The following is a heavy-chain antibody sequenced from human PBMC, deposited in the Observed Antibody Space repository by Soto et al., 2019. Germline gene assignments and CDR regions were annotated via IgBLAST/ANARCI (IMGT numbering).Heavy chain of an antibody. Sequence: PSETLSLTCTVSGGSISSYYWSWIRQPPGKGLQYIGYIYYSGSANYNPSLKSRVTISDDTSTNQFFLTLTSVTAADTAVYYCARHQLRFGPLDYYYYGMDVWGQGTTVTSP. CDR1: GGSISSYY. J-gene: IGHJ6*02. CDR3: ARHQLRFGPLDYYYYGMDV. D-gene: IGHD3-10*01. V-gene: IGHV4-59*08. CDR2: IYYSGSA.